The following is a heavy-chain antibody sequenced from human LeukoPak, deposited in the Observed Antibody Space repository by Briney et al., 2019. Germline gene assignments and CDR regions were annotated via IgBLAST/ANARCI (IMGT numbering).Heavy chain of an antibody. D-gene: IGHD2/OR15-2a*01. CDR1: GVSISATNW. J-gene: IGHJ4*02. Sequence: KASETLSLTCDVSGVSISATNWWTWIRQPPGGGLEWIGEVHLNGRTHYSPSLESRVTMSADMSENHISLQLTSVTAADTAVYYCAREGGFYRPLDYSGPGTLVIVSS. V-gene: IGHV4-4*02. CDR3: AREGGFYRPLDY. CDR2: VHLNGRT.